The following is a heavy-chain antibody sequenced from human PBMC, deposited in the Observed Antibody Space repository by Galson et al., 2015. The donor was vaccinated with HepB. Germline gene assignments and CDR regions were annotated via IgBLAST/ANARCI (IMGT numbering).Heavy chain of an antibody. D-gene: IGHD2-2*01. CDR3: ASSTGYCSSTSCYGAGWFDP. CDR2: INPNSGGT. Sequence: SVKVSCKASGYTFTGYYMHWVRQAPGQGLEWMGRINPNSGGTNYAQKFQGRVTMTRDTSISTAYMELSRLRSDDTVVYYCASSTGYCSSTSCYGAGWFDPWGQGTLVTVSS. V-gene: IGHV1-2*05. CDR1: GYTFTGYY. J-gene: IGHJ5*02.